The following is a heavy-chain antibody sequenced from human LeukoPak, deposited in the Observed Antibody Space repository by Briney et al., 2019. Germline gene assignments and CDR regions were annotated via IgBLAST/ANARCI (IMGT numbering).Heavy chain of an antibody. D-gene: IGHD3-3*01. CDR3: AHLWSGFNFGVVITDYFDY. J-gene: IGHJ4*02. CDR1: GFSLSTRGGG. V-gene: IGHV2-5*02. CDR2: ISWDDDK. Sequence: SGPTLVKPTQTLTLTCTFSGFSLSTRGGGVGWIRQPPGKALEWPSLISWDDDKRYSPSLKSRLTITKDTSKNQVVLTMTNMDPVDTATYYCAHLWSGFNFGVVITDYFDYWGQGTLVTVSS.